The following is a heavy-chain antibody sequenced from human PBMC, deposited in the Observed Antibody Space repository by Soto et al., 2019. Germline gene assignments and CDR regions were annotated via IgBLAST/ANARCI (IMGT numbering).Heavy chain of an antibody. CDR2: VYYSGAT. D-gene: IGHD3-22*01. J-gene: IGHJ4*02. CDR3: VRQGVNHDSSDNYYRFDY. CDR1: GGSISSGYYY. V-gene: IGHV4-39*01. Sequence: PSETLSLTCTVSGGSISSGYYYWGWVRQPPGRTLEWIASVYYSGATYYSPSLKSPVTVSVDRSKNQFSLKLSTVTAADTAVYYCVRQGVNHDSSDNYYRFDYRAQRNMVTGSS.